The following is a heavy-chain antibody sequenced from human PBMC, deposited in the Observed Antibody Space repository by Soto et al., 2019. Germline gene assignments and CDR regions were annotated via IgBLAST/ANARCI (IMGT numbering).Heavy chain of an antibody. Sequence: QVQLVESGGGVVQPGRSLRLSCSASGFTFSDYALHWVRQAPGKGLEWVAVISDDGINKYIADSVKGRFIISGDNSKNTVFLQMSSLGPEDTAIYYCARRLTASVTAMGYWGQGTLVTVSS. V-gene: IGHV3-30-3*01. CDR1: GFTFSDYA. CDR3: ARRLTASVTAMGY. J-gene: IGHJ1*01. D-gene: IGHD2-21*02. CDR2: ISDDGINK.